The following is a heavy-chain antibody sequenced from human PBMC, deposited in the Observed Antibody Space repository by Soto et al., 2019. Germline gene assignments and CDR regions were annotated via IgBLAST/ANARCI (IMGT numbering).Heavy chain of an antibody. Sequence: LSLTCTVSGGSISSYYWSWIRQPPGKGLEWIGYIYYSGSTNYNPSLKSRVTISVDTSKNQFSLKLSSVTAADTAVYYCAREGMIFGVAPYGMDVWGQGTTVTVSS. J-gene: IGHJ6*02. D-gene: IGHD3-3*01. CDR3: AREGMIFGVAPYGMDV. V-gene: IGHV4-59*01. CDR2: IYYSGST. CDR1: GGSISSYY.